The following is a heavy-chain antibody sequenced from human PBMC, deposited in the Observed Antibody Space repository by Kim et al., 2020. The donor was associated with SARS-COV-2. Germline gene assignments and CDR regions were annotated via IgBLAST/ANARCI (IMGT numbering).Heavy chain of an antibody. J-gene: IGHJ4*02. D-gene: IGHD2-2*01. V-gene: IGHV3-33*01. CDR3: ARKSSWSFDY. CDR2: IWYNGNFE. Sequence: GGSLRLSCAASGFTFTNYGIHWVRQAPGKGLEWVAVIWYNGNFEYYADSVRGRFTISRDNSKKTVFLQMDSLRAEDTAVYYCARKSSWSFDYWGQRTLV. CDR1: GFTFTNYG.